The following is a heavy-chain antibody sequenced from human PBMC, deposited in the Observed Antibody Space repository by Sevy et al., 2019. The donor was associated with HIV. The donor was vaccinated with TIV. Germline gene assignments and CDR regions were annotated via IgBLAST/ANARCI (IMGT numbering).Heavy chain of an antibody. CDR2: IKSKTDGATR. J-gene: IGHJ4*02. Sequence: GGSLRLSCAASGFPFGSYSMHWVRHAAGKGLEWVGRIKSKTDGATRDLAAPVKGRIIISRDDSKNTLYLQISNLKIEDTGVYFCAAGVGASDFDYWGRGTLVTVSS. V-gene: IGHV3-15*07. CDR3: AAGVGASDFDY. D-gene: IGHD1-26*01. CDR1: GFPFGSYS.